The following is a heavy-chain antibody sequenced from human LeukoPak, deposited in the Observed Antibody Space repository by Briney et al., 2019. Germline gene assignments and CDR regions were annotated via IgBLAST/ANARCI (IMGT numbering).Heavy chain of an antibody. V-gene: IGHV4-39*01. CDR3: ARRMEWLLFGSGFDY. CDR1: GGSISSSSYY. Sequence: SETLSLTCTVSGGSISSSSYYWGWIRQPPGKGLEWIGSIYYSGSTYYNPSLKSRVTISVDTSNNQFSLKLSSVTAADTAVYYCARRMEWLLFGSGFDYWGQGTLVTVSS. J-gene: IGHJ4*02. D-gene: IGHD3-3*01. CDR2: IYYSGST.